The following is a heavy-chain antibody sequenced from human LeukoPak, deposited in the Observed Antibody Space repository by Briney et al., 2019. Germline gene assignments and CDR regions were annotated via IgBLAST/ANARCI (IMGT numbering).Heavy chain of an antibody. D-gene: IGHD3-10*01. V-gene: IGHV3-23*01. CDR1: GFTFSSYS. J-gene: IGHJ4*02. CDR3: AKDGGYYYGSGSYYRAFEY. Sequence: GGSLRLSCAASGFTFSSYSMNWVRQAPGKGLEWGSAISGSGGSTYYADSVKGRFPISRHNYENTVYLQMNSLRAEDTAVYYCAKDGGYYYGSGSYYRAFEYWGQGTLVTVSS. CDR2: ISGSGGST.